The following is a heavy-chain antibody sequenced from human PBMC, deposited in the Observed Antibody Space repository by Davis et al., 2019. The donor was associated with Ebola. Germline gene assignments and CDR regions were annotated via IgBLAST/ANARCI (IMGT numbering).Heavy chain of an antibody. CDR3: ASEDYSDAFDI. Sequence: GESLKISCAAPGFTFSDYYMSWIRQAPGKGLEWASYISSSGSTIYYADSVKGRFTISRDNAKNSLYLQMNSLRAEDTAVYYCASEDYSDAFDIWGQGTMVTVSS. J-gene: IGHJ3*02. D-gene: IGHD2-15*01. CDR2: ISSSGSTI. V-gene: IGHV3-11*01. CDR1: GFTFSDYY.